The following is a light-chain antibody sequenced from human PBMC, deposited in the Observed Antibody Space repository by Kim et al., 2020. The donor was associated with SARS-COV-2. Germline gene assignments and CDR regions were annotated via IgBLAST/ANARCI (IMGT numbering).Light chain of an antibody. CDR3: CSYAGSSALDV. V-gene: IGLV2-23*02. CDR1: SSDVGSYNV. J-gene: IGLJ1*01. CDR2: EVS. Sequence: QSALTQPASVSGSPGQSITISCTGTSSDVGSYNVVSWYQQRPGKAPKLIIYEVSKRPSGVSNRFSGSKSDNTASLTISGPQAEDETDYYCCSYAGSSALDVFGTGTKVTVL.